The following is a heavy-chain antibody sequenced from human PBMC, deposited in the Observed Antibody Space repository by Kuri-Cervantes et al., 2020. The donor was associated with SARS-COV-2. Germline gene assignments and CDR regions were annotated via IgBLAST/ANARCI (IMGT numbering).Heavy chain of an antibody. Sequence: SETLSLTCTVSGGSISSSSYYWGWIRQPPGKGLEYIGYIYYSGTTNYNPSLKSRVTISVDTSKNQFSLKLSSVTAADTAMYFCARGNGAVATSGYWYFDLWGRGTLVTVSS. J-gene: IGHJ2*01. CDR3: ARGNGAVATSGYWYFDL. D-gene: IGHD6-19*01. V-gene: IGHV4-61*05. CDR2: IYYSGTT. CDR1: GGSISSSSYY.